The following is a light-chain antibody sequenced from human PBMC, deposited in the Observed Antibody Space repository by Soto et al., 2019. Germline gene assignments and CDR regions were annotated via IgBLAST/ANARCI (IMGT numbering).Light chain of an antibody. J-gene: IGLJ1*01. CDR3: LAWDDSLNGNL. CDR1: SSNIESNT. CDR2: TND. V-gene: IGLV1-44*01. Sequence: QSVLTQPPSASGTPGQRVTISCSGSSSNIESNTVYWYQQLPGMAPRLLIHTNDRRPSGVPDRFSGSKSGTSASLAISGLQSEDEAEDYCLAWDDSLNGNLFGTGTKVTVL.